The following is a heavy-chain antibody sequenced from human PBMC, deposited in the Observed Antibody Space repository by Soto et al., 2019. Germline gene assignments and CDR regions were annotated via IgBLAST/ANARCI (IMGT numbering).Heavy chain of an antibody. CDR2: IYPGGST. V-gene: IGHV4-4*07. D-gene: IGHD6-19*01. Sequence: SETLSLTCTVSGDSISSYYLSWTRQPAGKGLEWIGRIYPGGSTNYNPSLKSRVTISVDTSKNQFSLKLSSATAADTAVYYCARSSGWQGDFDYWGQGTLVTVSS. CDR1: GDSISSYY. J-gene: IGHJ4*02. CDR3: ARSSGWQGDFDY.